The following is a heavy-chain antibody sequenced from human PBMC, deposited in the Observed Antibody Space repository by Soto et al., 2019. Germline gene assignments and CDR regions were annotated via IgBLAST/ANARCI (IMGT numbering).Heavy chain of an antibody. CDR2: ISYDGSNK. J-gene: IGHJ6*02. V-gene: IGHV3-30-3*01. CDR3: ARDLSSGYNYYYGMDV. CDR1: GFTFSNYA. D-gene: IGHD3-22*01. Sequence: QVQLVESGGGVVQPGRSLRLSCAASGFTFSNYAMHWVRQAPGKGLEGVAVISYDGSNKYYADSVKGRFTISRDNSKNTLYLQMNSLRAEDTAVYYCARDLSSGYNYYYGMDVWGQGTTVTVSS.